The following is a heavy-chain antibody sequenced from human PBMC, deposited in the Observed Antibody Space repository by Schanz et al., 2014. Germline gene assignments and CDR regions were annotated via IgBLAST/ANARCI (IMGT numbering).Heavy chain of an antibody. V-gene: IGHV3-30*18. CDR2: ISYDGSNK. CDR3: AKRNHDMQSLPLDY. D-gene: IGHD3-9*01. J-gene: IGHJ4*02. CDR1: GFTFSTYA. Sequence: VQLLESGGGLVQPGGSLRLSCVASGFTFSTYAMSWVRQAPGKGLEWVALISYDGSNKYYADSVKGRFTISRDSSKNTLYLQMNSLRAEDTAVYYCAKRNHDMQSLPLDYWGQGTLVIVSS.